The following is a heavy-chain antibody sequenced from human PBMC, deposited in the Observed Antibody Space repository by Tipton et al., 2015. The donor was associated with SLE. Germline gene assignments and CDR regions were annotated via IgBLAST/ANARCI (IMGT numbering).Heavy chain of an antibody. Sequence: QLVQSGPEVKKPGESLKISCKGSGYSFSNYWIDWVRQLPGKGLEWMGIIYPGDSDTRYSPSFQGQVTISADKSISTAYLQWSSLKASDTAIYFCARRMGMVIAPDYWGQGTLVTVSS. CDR2: IYPGDSDT. CDR1: GYSFSNYW. CDR3: ARRMGMVIAPDY. J-gene: IGHJ4*02. V-gene: IGHV5-51*03. D-gene: IGHD2-21*01.